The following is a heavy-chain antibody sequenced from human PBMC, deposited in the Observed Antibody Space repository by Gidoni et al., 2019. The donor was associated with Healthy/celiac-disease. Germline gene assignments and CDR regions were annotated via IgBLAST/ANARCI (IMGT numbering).Heavy chain of an antibody. V-gene: IGHV1-2*02. Sequence: QVQLVQSGAEVQKPGASVTLYCKASGYTFTGNYMNWVRQAPGQGLEWLGWINPNSGGTNDAQKFQGRVTMTRDTSISTAYMELSRLRSDDTAVYYCARAMGARKIYYYGMDVWGQGTTVTVSS. J-gene: IGHJ6*02. CDR1: GYTFTGNY. CDR3: ARAMGARKIYYYGMDV. CDR2: INPNSGGT.